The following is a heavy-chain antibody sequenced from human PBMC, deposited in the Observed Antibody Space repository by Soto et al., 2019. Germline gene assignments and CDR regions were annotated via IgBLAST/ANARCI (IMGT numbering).Heavy chain of an antibody. CDR3: ARAIVRGVITKTTYLFYYGMGV. CDR2: IRSSGSTI. J-gene: IGHJ6*02. D-gene: IGHD3-10*01. V-gene: IGHV3-48*03. CDR1: GFTFSSYE. Sequence: PGGSLRLSCAASGFTFSSYEMNWVRQAPGKGLEWVSYIRSSGSTIYYADSVKGRFTISRDNAKNSLYLQMNRLRAEDTAVYYCARAIVRGVITKTTYLFYYGMGVWGQETTVTVSS.